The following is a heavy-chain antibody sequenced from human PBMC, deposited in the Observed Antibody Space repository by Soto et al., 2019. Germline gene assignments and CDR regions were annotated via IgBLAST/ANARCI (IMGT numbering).Heavy chain of an antibody. Sequence: GESLKISCKGSGYSFNTNWIDWVRHMPGKGLEWMGIIYPGDSDTRYSPSFQGQVTISADKAITTAYLQRTSLKAPDTAISYCAGRGRENYFDFWGQGTQVTASS. J-gene: IGHJ4*02. V-gene: IGHV5-51*01. CDR3: AGRGRENYFDF. CDR1: GYSFNTNW. CDR2: IYPGDSDT. D-gene: IGHD1-26*01.